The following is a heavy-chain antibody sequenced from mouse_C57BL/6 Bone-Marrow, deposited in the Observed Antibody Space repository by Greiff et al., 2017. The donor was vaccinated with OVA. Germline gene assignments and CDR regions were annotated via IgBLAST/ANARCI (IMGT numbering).Heavy chain of an antibody. D-gene: IGHD2-4*01. J-gene: IGHJ3*01. CDR3: TRSGAIYYDYDDAY. Sequence: QVQLKQSGAELARPGASVKLSCKASGYTFTSYGISWVKQRTGQGLEWIGEIYPRSGNTYYNEKFKGKATLTADKSSSTAYMELRSLTSEDSAVYYCTRSGAIYYDYDDAYWGQGTLVTVSA. CDR2: IYPRSGNT. V-gene: IGHV1-81*01. CDR1: GYTFTSYG.